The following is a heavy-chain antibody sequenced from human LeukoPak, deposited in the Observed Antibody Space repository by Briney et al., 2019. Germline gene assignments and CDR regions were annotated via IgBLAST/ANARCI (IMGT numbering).Heavy chain of an antibody. CDR2: ISGSGGST. CDR3: AKDFYVWASYPADY. CDR1: GFTFSSYA. Sequence: QPAESLSLTCAASGFTFSSYAMSWVRQAPGKGLEWVSAISGSGGSTYYAASVKGRFTISRDNSKNTLYLQMNSLRAEDTAVYYCAKDFYVWASYPADYWGQGTLVTVSS. V-gene: IGHV3-23*01. D-gene: IGHD3-16*02. J-gene: IGHJ4*02.